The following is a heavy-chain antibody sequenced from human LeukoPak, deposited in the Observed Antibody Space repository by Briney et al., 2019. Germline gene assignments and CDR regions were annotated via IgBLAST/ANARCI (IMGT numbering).Heavy chain of an antibody. D-gene: IGHD3-10*01. CDR1: GGSISSYY. J-gene: IGHJ4*02. CDR3: AADSGMEFDY. V-gene: IGHV4-59*01. CDR2: IYYSGST. Sequence: SETLSLTCTVSGGSISSYYWSWIRQPPGKGLEWIGYIYYSGSTNYNPSLKSRVTISVDTSKNQFSLKLSSVTAADTAMYYCAADSGMEFDYWGQGTLVTVSS.